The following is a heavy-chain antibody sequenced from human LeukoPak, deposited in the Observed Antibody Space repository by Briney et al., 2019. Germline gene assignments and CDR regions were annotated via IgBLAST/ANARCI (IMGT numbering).Heavy chain of an antibody. V-gene: IGHV4-59*08. Sequence: SETLSLTCTVSGGSISSYYWSWIRQPPGKGLEWIGYIYYSGSTNYNPSLKSRVTISVDTSKNQFSLKLSSVTAADTAVYYCAKVLEMATIDGWGQGTLVTVSS. CDR1: GGSISSYY. J-gene: IGHJ4*02. CDR3: AKVLEMATIDG. D-gene: IGHD5-12*01. CDR2: IYYSGST.